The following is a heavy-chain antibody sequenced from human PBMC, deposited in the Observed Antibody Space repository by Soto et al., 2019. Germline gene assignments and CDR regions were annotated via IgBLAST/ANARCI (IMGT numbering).Heavy chain of an antibody. Sequence: EVQVLESGGGLVQPGGSLRLSCAASGFTFSSHAMTWVRQAPGKGLEWVSSIYGSGDSAFYADSVRGRFTISRDNFKNTLYLQMNSLRAEDTAIYSCAKDRTVAPLHYCYFDLWGRGSLVTVSS. V-gene: IGHV3-23*01. CDR3: AKDRTVAPLHYCYFDL. J-gene: IGHJ2*01. D-gene: IGHD4-17*01. CDR1: GFTFSSHA. CDR2: IYGSGDSA.